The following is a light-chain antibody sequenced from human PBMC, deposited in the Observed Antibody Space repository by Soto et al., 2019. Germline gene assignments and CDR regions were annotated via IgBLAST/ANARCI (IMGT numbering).Light chain of an antibody. CDR3: GSYSSSTNPYV. J-gene: IGLJ1*01. Sequence: QSALTQPASVSGSPGQSITISCTGTSSDIGAYNYVSWYQQHPGKAPKLMIYEVSYRPSGVSYRFTGSKPGNTASLTISGLQAEDEADYYCGSYSSSTNPYVFGTGTKLTVL. CDR2: EVS. V-gene: IGLV2-14*01. CDR1: SSDIGAYNY.